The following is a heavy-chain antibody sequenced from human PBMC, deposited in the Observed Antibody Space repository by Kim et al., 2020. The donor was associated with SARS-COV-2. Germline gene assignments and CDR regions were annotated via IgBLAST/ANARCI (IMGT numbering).Heavy chain of an antibody. D-gene: IGHD6-13*01. J-gene: IGHJ4*02. CDR2: IIPILGIA. V-gene: IGHV1-69*04. Sequence: SVKVSCKASGGTFSSYAISWVRQAPGQGLEWMGRIIPILGIANYSQKFQGRVTITADKSTSTAYMELSSLRSEDTAVFYCASSKQQLDPGPYFDYWGQGNLVTVS. CDR1: GGTFSSYA. CDR3: ASSKQQLDPGPYFDY.